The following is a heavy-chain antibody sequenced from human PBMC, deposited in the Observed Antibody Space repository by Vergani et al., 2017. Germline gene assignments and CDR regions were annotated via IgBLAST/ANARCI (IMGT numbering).Heavy chain of an antibody. V-gene: IGHV3-21*01. CDR3: ARDGSAVAGTRLFDY. Sequence: EVQLVESGGGLVKPGGSLRLSCAASGFTFSSYSMNWVRQAPGKGLEWVSSISSSSSYIYYADSVKGRFTISRDNAKNSLYLQMNGLRAEDTAVYYCARDGSAVAGTRLFDYWGQGTLVTVSS. CDR2: ISSSSSYI. D-gene: IGHD6-19*01. J-gene: IGHJ4*02. CDR1: GFTFSSYS.